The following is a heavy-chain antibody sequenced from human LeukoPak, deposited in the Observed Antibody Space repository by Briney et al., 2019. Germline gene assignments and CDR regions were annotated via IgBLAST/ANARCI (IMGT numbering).Heavy chain of an antibody. CDR2: IYYSGST. D-gene: IGHD6-13*01. CDR3: ARTSWGVSGTVSLFDY. J-gene: IGHJ4*02. Sequence: SETLSLTCTVSGGSISSYYWSWLRQPPGKGLEWIGYIYYSGSTNYNPSLKSRVTISVDTSKNQFSLKLSSVTAADTAVYYCARTSWGVSGTVSLFDYWGQGTLVTVSS. V-gene: IGHV4-59*01. CDR1: GGSISSYY.